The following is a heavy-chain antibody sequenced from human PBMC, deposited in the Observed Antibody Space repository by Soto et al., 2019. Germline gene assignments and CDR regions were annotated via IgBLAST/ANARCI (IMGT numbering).Heavy chain of an antibody. CDR2: VYYTGTI. V-gene: IGHV4-59*01. Sequence: SETLSLTCSVSNVSISSSYWNWLRQAPGKGLEWIGFVYYTGTIKYNPSLKSRVTISVDTSRNEFSLRLTSVATADTAFYFCARDFAGRGPFDPWGPGTLVTVSS. CDR1: NVSISSSY. D-gene: IGHD1-26*01. J-gene: IGHJ5*01. CDR3: ARDFAGRGPFDP.